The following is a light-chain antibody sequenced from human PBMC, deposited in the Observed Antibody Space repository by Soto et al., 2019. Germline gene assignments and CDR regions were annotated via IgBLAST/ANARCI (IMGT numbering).Light chain of an antibody. J-gene: IGLJ3*02. CDR2: LNSDGSH. CDR1: GGHSSYA. V-gene: IGLV4-69*01. Sequence: QSVLTQSPSASASQGASVKLTCTLSGGHSSYAIAWHQQQPEKGPRYLMKLNSDGSHSKGDGIPDRFSGSSSGAERYLTISSLQSEDEADYYCQTWGTGFWVFGGGTKLTVL. CDR3: QTWGTGFWV.